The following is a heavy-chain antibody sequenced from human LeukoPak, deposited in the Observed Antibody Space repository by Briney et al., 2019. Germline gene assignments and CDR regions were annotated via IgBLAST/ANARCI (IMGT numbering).Heavy chain of an antibody. V-gene: IGHV1-2*02. CDR1: GYTFTGYY. Sequence: VASVKVSCKASGYTFTGYYMHWVRQAPGQGLEWMGWINPNSGGTNYAQKFQGRVTMTRDTSISIAYMELSRLRSDDTAVYYCARARGQWLIQKRYYFDYWGQGTLVTVSS. D-gene: IGHD6-19*01. CDR2: INPNSGGT. J-gene: IGHJ4*02. CDR3: ARARGQWLIQKRYYFDY.